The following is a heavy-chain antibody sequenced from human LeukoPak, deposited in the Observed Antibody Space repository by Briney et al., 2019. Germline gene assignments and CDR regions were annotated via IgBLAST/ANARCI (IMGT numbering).Heavy chain of an antibody. Sequence: SETLSLTCTVSGGSISSGSYYWSWIRQPAGKGLEWIGRIYTSGSTNYNPSLKSRVTISVDTSKNQFSLELSPVTAADTAVYYCAREGYAMRIAVAFYWFDPWGQGTLVTVPS. J-gene: IGHJ5*02. CDR3: AREGYAMRIAVAFYWFDP. V-gene: IGHV4-61*02. CDR1: GGSISSGSYY. D-gene: IGHD6-19*01. CDR2: IYTSGST.